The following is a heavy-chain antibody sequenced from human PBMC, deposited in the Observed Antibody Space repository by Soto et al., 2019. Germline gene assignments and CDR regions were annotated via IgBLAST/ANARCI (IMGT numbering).Heavy chain of an antibody. CDR3: AAGPCSSTSCYTMGSAFDI. Sequence: SVKVSCKASGFTFTSSAVQWVRQARGQRLEWIGWIVVGSGNTNYAQKFQERVTITRDMSTSTAYMELSSLRSEDTAVYYCAAGPCSSTSCYTMGSAFDILGQGTMVTVSS. CDR2: IVVGSGNT. V-gene: IGHV1-58*01. D-gene: IGHD2-2*02. CDR1: GFTFTSSA. J-gene: IGHJ3*02.